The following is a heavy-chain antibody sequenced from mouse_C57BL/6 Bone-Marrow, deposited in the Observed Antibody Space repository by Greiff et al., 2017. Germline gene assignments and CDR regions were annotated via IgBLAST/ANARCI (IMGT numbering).Heavy chain of an antibody. CDR1: GYTFTDYY. Sequence: EVQLQQSGPELVKPGASVKISCKASGYTFTDYYMNWVKQSHGKSLEWIGDINPNNGGTSYNQKFKGKATLTVDKSCSTAYMELRSLTSEDSAVYYCARWGWCVPGAMDYWGQGTSVTVSS. D-gene: IGHD1-1*02. V-gene: IGHV1-26*01. CDR2: INPNNGGT. CDR3: ARWGWCVPGAMDY. J-gene: IGHJ4*01.